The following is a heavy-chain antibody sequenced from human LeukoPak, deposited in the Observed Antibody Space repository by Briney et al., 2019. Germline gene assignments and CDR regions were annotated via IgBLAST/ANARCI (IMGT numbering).Heavy chain of an antibody. CDR1: GGSISSSNW. D-gene: IGHD1-26*01. CDR2: IYHSGST. J-gene: IGHJ1*01. V-gene: IGHV4-4*02. CDR3: ASHLTSSGSYGYFQH. Sequence: PSETLSLTCAVSGGSISSSNWWSWVRQPPGKGLEWIGEIYHSGSTNYNPSLKSRVTISVDTSKNQFSLKLSSVTAADTAVYYCASHLTSSGSYGYFQHWGQGTLVTVSS.